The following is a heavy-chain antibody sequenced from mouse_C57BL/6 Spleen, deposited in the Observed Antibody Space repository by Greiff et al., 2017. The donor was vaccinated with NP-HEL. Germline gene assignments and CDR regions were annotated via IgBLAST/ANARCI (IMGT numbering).Heavy chain of an antibody. CDR2: INPNNGGT. Sequence: VQLKQSGPELVKPGASVKISCKASGYTFTDYYMNWVKQSHGKSLEWIGDINPNNGGTSYNQKFKGKATLTVDKSSSTAYMELRSLTSEDSAVYYCARWYYYGSPDYWGQGTSVTVSS. V-gene: IGHV1-26*01. CDR1: GYTFTDYY. D-gene: IGHD1-1*01. J-gene: IGHJ4*01. CDR3: ARWYYYGSPDY.